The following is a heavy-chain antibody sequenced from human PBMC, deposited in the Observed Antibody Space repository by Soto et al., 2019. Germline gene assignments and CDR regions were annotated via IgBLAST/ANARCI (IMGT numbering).Heavy chain of an antibody. CDR2: IIPIFGTA. D-gene: IGHD3-22*01. J-gene: IGHJ5*02. CDR1: GCTFSSYA. V-gene: IGHV1-69*06. CDR3: ARTPSMIVVVIDYWFDP. Sequence: ASVKVSCKASGCTFSSYAISCVRQAPGQVLEWMGGIIPIFGTANYAQKFQGRVTITADKSTSTAYMELSSLRSEDTAVYYCARTPSMIVVVIDYWFDPWGQGTLVTVSS.